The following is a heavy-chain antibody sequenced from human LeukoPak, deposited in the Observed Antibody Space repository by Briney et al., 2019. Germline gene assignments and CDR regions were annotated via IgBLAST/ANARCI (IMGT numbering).Heavy chain of an antibody. J-gene: IGHJ6*02. V-gene: IGHV3-21*01. CDR1: GFTFRGYG. CDR2: ISSSSSYI. D-gene: IGHD3-10*01. CDR3: ARPGAPLAGGMDV. Sequence: GGSLRLSCAASGFTFRGYGMHWVRQAPGKGLEWVSSISSSSSYIYYADSVKGRFTISRDNAKNSLYLQMNSLRAEDTAVYYCARPGAPLAGGMDVSGQGTTVTVSS.